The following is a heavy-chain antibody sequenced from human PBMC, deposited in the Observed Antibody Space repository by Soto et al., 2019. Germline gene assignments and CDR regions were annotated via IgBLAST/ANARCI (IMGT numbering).Heavy chain of an antibody. CDR1: GFSLSNARMG. CDR2: IFSNDEK. D-gene: IGHD3-3*01. CDR3: ARIGVDCWSGYYSGIDY. J-gene: IGHJ4*02. Sequence: QVTLKESGPVLVKPTETLTLTCTVSGFSLSNARMGVSWIRQTPGKALEWLAHIFSNDEKSYRTSLTIRLTIYKDTSRSQVVLTMANMDTVDTATYYCARIGVDCWSGYYSGIDYWGQGTLVTVSS. V-gene: IGHV2-26*01.